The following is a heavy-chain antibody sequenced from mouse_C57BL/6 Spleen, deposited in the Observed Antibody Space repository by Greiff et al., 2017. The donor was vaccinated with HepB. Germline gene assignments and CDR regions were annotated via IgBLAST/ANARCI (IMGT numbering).Heavy chain of an antibody. D-gene: IGHD2-4*01. CDR2: ISYDGSN. J-gene: IGHJ2*01. CDR3: ARIYYDYVLFDY. CDR1: GYSITSGYY. Sequence: EVQVVESGPGLVKPSQSLSLTCSVTGYSITSGYYWNWIRQFPGNKLEWMGYISYDGSNNYNPSLKNRISITRDTSKNQFFLKLNSVTTEDTATYYCARIYYDYVLFDYWGQGTTLTVSS. V-gene: IGHV3-6*01.